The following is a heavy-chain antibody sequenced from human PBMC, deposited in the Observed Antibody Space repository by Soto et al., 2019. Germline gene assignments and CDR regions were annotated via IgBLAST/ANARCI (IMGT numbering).Heavy chain of an antibody. CDR1: GGSISSGAYY. Sequence: QVQLQESGPGLVKPSQTLSLTCTVSGGSISSGAYYWSWIRQHPGKGLEWIGHIFYSGSTYYNPSLKSRVIISVDTSKNQFSLKLSSVTAADTAVYYCARDPLRGHLRGFDPWGQGTLVTVSS. CDR3: ARDPLRGHLRGFDP. D-gene: IGHD4-17*01. J-gene: IGHJ5*02. V-gene: IGHV4-31*03. CDR2: IFYSGST.